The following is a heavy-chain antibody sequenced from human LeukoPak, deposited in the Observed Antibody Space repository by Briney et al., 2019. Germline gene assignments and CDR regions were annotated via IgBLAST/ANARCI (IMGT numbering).Heavy chain of an antibody. D-gene: IGHD2-8*01. CDR1: GYTFTNYY. CDR3: ARMFYAMSYFDY. V-gene: IGHV1-46*01. Sequence: GASVKVSCKASGYTFTNYYIHWVRQAPGQGLEWMGIINPSGGSTSYAQKFQGRVTMTRDTSTSTVYMELSSLRSDDTAVYYCARMFYAMSYFDYWGQGTLVTVSS. J-gene: IGHJ4*02. CDR2: INPSGGST.